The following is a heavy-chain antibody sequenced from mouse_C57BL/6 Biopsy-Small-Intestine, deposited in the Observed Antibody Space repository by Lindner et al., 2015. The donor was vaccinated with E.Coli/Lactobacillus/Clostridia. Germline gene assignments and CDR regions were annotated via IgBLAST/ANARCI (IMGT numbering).Heavy chain of an antibody. CDR2: IDPKNGDT. Sequence: SVKVSCKASGYTFIDNYIHWVRQAPGQGPEWMAWIDPKNGDTKYAQKFQGRVTVTSDTSINTAYMELTGLRSDDSAVYYCARDFGQEGYSEAWYHNDFWGQGTLVTVSS. D-gene: IGHD2-12*01. J-gene: IGHJ4*01. V-gene: IGHV14-2*01. CDR3: ARDFGQEGYSEAWYHNDF. CDR1: GYTFIDNY.